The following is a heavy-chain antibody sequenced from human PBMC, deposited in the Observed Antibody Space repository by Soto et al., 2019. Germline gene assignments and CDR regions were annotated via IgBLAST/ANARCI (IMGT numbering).Heavy chain of an antibody. CDR3: ARGIAAGQLDP. Sequence: QVQLVQSGAEVKKPGASVKISCKASGYTFTRYTMNWVRQAPGQRLEWMGWINPDNGNTKSSQKFQDRVIITRDTSASTAYMDLSTLRSEDTALYYGARGIAAGQLDPWGQGTLVTVSS. CDR1: GYTFTRYT. D-gene: IGHD6-13*01. V-gene: IGHV1-3*01. CDR2: INPDNGNT. J-gene: IGHJ5*02.